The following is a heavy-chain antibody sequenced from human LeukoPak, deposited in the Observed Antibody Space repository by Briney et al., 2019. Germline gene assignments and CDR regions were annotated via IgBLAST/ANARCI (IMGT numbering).Heavy chain of an antibody. CDR1: GFTVSSNY. D-gene: IGHD1-26*01. V-gene: IGHV3-53*01. Sequence: GGSLRLSCAASGFTVSSNYMSGVRQAPGKGLEWVSVIYSGGSTYYADSVKGRFTISRDNSKNTLYLQMNSLRAEDTAVYYCARVGSQATFDYWGQGTLVTVSS. CDR3: ARVGSQATFDY. J-gene: IGHJ4*02. CDR2: IYSGGST.